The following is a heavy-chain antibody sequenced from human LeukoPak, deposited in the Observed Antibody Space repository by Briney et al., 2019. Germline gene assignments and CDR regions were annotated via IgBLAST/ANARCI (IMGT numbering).Heavy chain of an antibody. CDR1: GYKFTDYY. CDR2: IFPSGGKT. J-gene: IGHJ5*02. V-gene: IGHV1-46*01. Sequence: ASVKVSCKASGYKFTDYYIYWVRQAPGQGLEWMGAIFPSGGKTHYSQKFQGRLTLTSDTSTNTVYMELTGLRSDDTALYFCTRAFDTWGQGTLVTVSS. CDR3: TRAFDT.